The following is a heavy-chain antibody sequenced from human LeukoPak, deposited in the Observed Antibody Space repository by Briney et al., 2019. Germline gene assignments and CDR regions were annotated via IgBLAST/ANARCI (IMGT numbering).Heavy chain of an antibody. J-gene: IGHJ3*02. CDR2: ISYSGST. D-gene: IGHD3-22*01. Sequence: PSETLSLTCTVSGGPISSGGHYWSWIRQHPGKGLEWIAYISYSGSTYYNPSLKSRIIISVDTSKNRFSLKLSSVTAADTAVYFCARGAFNYYDAIGYSNDAFDIWGQGTMVTVSS. CDR1: GGPISSGGHY. V-gene: IGHV4-31*03. CDR3: ARGAFNYYDAIGYSNDAFDI.